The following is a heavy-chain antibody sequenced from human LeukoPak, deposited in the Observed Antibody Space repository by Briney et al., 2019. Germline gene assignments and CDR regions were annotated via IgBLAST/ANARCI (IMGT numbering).Heavy chain of an antibody. CDR2: IYSSGIT. D-gene: IGHD6-19*01. CDR1: GGSISRYH. CDR3: ARQDYTTGWYFLDQ. V-gene: IGHV4-59*01. J-gene: IGHJ4*02. Sequence: PAETLSLTCTVSGGSISRYHWSWVRQPPGKGLEWIGYIYSSGITNYNPSLKSRVTISLDTTKNQLSLRLSSVTAADTAMYYCARQDYTTGWYFLDQWGQGTLVTVSS.